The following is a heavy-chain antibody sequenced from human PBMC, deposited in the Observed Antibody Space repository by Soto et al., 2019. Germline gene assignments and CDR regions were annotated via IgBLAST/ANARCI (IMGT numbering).Heavy chain of an antibody. J-gene: IGHJ4*02. CDR3: ARDGGTSYFDC. V-gene: IGHV3-48*02. CDR2: ISRSGRTI. Sequence: EVQLVESGGGLVQPGGSLRLSCAASGFTSSNYNMNWVRQAPGRGLEWVSYISRSGRTIYYADSVKGRFTISRDNAKNSLYVQMNSLRDEDTAVYYCARDGGTSYFDCWGQGTLVTVSP. CDR1: GFTSSNYN.